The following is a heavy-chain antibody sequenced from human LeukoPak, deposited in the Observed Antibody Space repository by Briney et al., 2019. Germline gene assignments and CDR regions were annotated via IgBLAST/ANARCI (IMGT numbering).Heavy chain of an antibody. D-gene: IGHD3-22*01. CDR2: ITSGGGNT. CDR1: GFTFSTFD. Sequence: GGSLRLSCAASGFTFSTFDMSWVRQAPGKGLEWVSFITSGGGNTYYADSVKGRCTISRDNSKNTLYLQMNSLRVEDTAVYYCARRGYYDSSGYDYWGQGTLVAVSS. V-gene: IGHV3-23*01. J-gene: IGHJ4*02. CDR3: ARRGYYDSSGYDY.